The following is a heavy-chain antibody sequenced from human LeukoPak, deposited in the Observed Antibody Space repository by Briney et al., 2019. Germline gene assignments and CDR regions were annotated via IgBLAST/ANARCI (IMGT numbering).Heavy chain of an antibody. D-gene: IGHD4-17*01. V-gene: IGHV3-30-3*01. CDR1: GFTFSSYA. CDR2: ISYDGSNK. J-gene: IGHJ1*01. CDR3: ARGYDGDHVGPFQH. Sequence: GGSLRLSCAASGFTFSSYAMHWVRQAPGKGLEWVAVISYDGSNKYYADSVKGRFTISRDNSKNTLYLQMNSLRAEDTAVYYCARGYDGDHVGPFQHWGQGTLVTVSS.